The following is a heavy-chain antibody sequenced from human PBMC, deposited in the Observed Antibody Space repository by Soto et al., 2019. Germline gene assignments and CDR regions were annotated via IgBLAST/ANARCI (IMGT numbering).Heavy chain of an antibody. CDR3: ASLGYCGGGSCYPLDI. D-gene: IGHD2-15*01. Sequence: QVQLVQSGAEVKKPGASVKVSCKASGYRFTSHTMHWVRQAPGQRLEWMGWIIAGSGNTKYSQKFQGRLTITRDTSASTAYMELSSLRSEDTAVYYCASLGYCGGGSCYPLDIWGQGTMVIVSS. J-gene: IGHJ3*02. CDR1: GYRFTSHT. CDR2: IIAGSGNT. V-gene: IGHV1-3*01.